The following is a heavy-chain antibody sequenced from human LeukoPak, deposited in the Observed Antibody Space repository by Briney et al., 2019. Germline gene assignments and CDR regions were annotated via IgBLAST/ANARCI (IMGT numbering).Heavy chain of an antibody. CDR3: EKTSSVAARGPFDI. Sequence: SETLSLTCSVSGYSIISGRFWGWIRRPPGEGLEWLGSIYNTVTTYLSPSLKNRLTISVDTSRNQFSLKLTSMTAADTAMYYCEKTSSVAARGPFDIWGLGTVVTVSP. J-gene: IGHJ3*02. CDR2: IYNTVTT. V-gene: IGHV4-38-2*01. CDR1: GYSIISGRF. D-gene: IGHD6-6*01.